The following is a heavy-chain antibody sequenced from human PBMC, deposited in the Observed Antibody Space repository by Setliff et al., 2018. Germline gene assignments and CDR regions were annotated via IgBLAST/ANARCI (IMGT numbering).Heavy chain of an antibody. CDR3: AREVGTSTSSDSFDV. CDR2: IYHSGSA. D-gene: IGHD1-26*01. V-gene: IGHV4-30-4*08. J-gene: IGHJ3*01. CDR1: GDSISSGDYF. Sequence: SETLSLTCTVSGDSISSGDYFWSWIRQPPGKGLEWIAYIYHSGSAYYNPSLKSRVTMSVDTSKNQFSLHLTSVTAADTAVYYCAREVGTSTSSDSFDVWVQGMMVTVSS.